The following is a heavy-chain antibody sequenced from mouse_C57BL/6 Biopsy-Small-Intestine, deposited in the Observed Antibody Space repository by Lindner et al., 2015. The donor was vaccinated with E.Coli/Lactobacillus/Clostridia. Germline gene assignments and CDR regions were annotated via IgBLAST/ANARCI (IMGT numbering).Heavy chain of an antibody. CDR3: ARRGWYAMDY. D-gene: IGHD3-3*01. CDR2: IDPANGNT. J-gene: IGHJ4*01. CDR1: GFYIEDDF. Sequence: VQLQESGAELVRPGASVKLSCTASGFYIEDDFMYWVKQRPEQGLEWIGRIDPANGNTKYAPKFQDKATITADTSSNTAFLQLSSLTSEDTAVYYCARRGWYAMDYWGQGSSVTVSS. V-gene: IGHV14-3*01.